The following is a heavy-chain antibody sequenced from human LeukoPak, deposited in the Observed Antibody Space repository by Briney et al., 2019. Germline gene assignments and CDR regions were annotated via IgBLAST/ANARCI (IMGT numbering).Heavy chain of an antibody. J-gene: IGHJ4*02. CDR1: GYSFSNYW. Sequence: GESLKISCKGSGYSFSNYWIGWVRQMPGEGLEWMGIINPGDSDTRYSPSLQGQVTISADKSISTAYLQWSSLKASDTAMYYCARGGSGMIVVDYFDYWGQGTLVTVSS. D-gene: IGHD3-22*01. V-gene: IGHV5-51*01. CDR3: ARGGSGMIVVDYFDY. CDR2: INPGDSDT.